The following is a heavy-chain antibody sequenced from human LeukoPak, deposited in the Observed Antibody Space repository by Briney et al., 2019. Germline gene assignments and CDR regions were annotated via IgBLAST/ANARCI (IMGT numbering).Heavy chain of an antibody. Sequence: ASVKVSCTASGYTFNSYGFSWVRQAPGQGLEWMGWISAYNGNTNYAQKLQGRVTMTTDTSTTTAYMELGSLSSDDTAVYYCAHILTGYYIDYWGPGTLVTVSS. J-gene: IGHJ4*02. CDR2: ISAYNGNT. D-gene: IGHD3-9*01. CDR1: GYTFNSYG. V-gene: IGHV1-18*01. CDR3: AHILTGYYIDY.